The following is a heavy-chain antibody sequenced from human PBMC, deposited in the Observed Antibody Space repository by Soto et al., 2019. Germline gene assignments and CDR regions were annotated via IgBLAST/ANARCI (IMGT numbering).Heavy chain of an antibody. J-gene: IGHJ4*02. V-gene: IGHV3-66*01. CDR3: ARDIFGGSYYFWH. Sequence: EVRLVESGGGLVQPGGSLRLSCAASGFIVSGIFMTWVRQVPGKGPEWVSTLSSDDKTYYADSVRGRFTISRDSSKNTLFLQMNPLRADVTAVYHCARDIFGGSYYFWHGGQGTLVTVSS. CDR2: LSSDDKT. D-gene: IGHD3-3*01. CDR1: GFIVSGIF.